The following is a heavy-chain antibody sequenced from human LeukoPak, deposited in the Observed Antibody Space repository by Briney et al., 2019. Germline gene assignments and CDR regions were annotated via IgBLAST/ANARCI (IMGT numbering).Heavy chain of an antibody. V-gene: IGHV3-23*01. J-gene: IGHJ4*02. CDR1: GFSFSFYW. CDR2: ISGSGSGGST. CDR3: AKSGYNRFDY. Sequence: TGGSLRLSCAASGFSFSFYWMHWVRQAPGKGLEWVSNISGSGSGGSTYYADSVKGRFTISRDNSKNTLYLQMNSLRAEDTAVYYCAKSGYNRFDYWGQGTLVTVSS. D-gene: IGHD5-24*01.